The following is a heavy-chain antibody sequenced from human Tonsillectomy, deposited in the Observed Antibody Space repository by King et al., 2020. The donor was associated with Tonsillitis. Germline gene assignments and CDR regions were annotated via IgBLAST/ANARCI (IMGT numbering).Heavy chain of an antibody. Sequence: VQLQQWGAGLLKPSETLSLTCAVYVGSFSGCYWSWIRQPPGKGLEWIGEINHSGSPSYNPSLKSRVTISVDTSKNQFSLRLSSVTAADTAVYYCARGRGLVATGVDYWGQGTLVTVSS. D-gene: IGHD5-12*01. CDR1: VGSFSGCY. V-gene: IGHV4-34*01. CDR2: INHSGSP. CDR3: ARGRGLVATGVDY. J-gene: IGHJ4*02.